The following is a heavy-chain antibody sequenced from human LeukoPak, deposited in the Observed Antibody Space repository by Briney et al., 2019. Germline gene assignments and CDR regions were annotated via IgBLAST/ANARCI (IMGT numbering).Heavy chain of an antibody. CDR1: GFTFSNYA. Sequence: GGSLRLPCAASGFTFSNYAMSWVRQPPGKGLEWGSDLSGSGDSPYYADSVTGRLTISRDQSKITPYPQICSRRAQGTVLTYCAKMSTVTPGFWGQGTLVTVSS. J-gene: IGHJ4*02. CDR3: AKMSTVTPGF. D-gene: IGHD4-17*01. CDR2: LSGSGDSP. V-gene: IGHV3-23*01.